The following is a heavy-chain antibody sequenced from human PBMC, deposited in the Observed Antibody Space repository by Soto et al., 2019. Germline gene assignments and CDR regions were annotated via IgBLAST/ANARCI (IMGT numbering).Heavy chain of an antibody. CDR1: GGTFSSYA. Sequence: RASVKVSCKASGGTFSSYAISWVRQAPGHGLEWMGGIIPIFGTANYAQKFQGRVTITADKSTSTAYMELSSLRSEDTAVYYCARISRHCSSTSCWLGVWGQGTTVTVSS. CDR2: IIPIFGTA. D-gene: IGHD2-2*01. J-gene: IGHJ6*02. V-gene: IGHV1-69*06. CDR3: ARISRHCSSTSCWLGV.